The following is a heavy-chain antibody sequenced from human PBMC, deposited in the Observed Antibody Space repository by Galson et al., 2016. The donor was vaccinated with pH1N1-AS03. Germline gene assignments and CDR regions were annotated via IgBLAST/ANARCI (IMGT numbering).Heavy chain of an antibody. CDR2: ISIGRGLHP. CDR1: RGSFGGAY. V-gene: IGHV4-34*01. D-gene: IGHD5-24*01. J-gene: IGHJ4*02. CDR3: AGRPTEIDY. Sequence: ETLSLTCTVSRGSFGGAYWTWIRPPPGKGQEWIGEISIGRGLHPTYNPSLKRRVTISTDTSRGELSLRLRSVTAADTGVYYCAGRPTEIDYWGQGSQVTVSS.